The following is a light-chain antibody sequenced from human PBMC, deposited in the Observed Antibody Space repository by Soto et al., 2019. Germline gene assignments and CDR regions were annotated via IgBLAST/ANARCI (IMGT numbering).Light chain of an antibody. CDR2: AAS. Sequence: ERVMTQSPATLSVSPGERATLFCRASQSVSSNLAWYQQKPGQAPRLLIYAASTRATGIPARFSGSGSGTEFTLAISSLQSEDFAVYYCQQYNNWPQTFGQGTKVEIK. V-gene: IGKV3-15*01. J-gene: IGKJ2*01. CDR1: QSVSSN. CDR3: QQYNNWPQT.